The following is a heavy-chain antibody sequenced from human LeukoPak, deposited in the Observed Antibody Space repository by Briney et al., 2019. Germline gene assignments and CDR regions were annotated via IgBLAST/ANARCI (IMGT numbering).Heavy chain of an antibody. CDR2: IYPGDSDT. CDR3: ARKGSGVDY. CDR1: GYNFTNYW. Sequence: GESLKISCKGSGYNFTNYWIGWVRQVPGKGLEWMGIIYPGDSDTRYSPSFQGQVTMSVDKSINTAYLQWSNLKASANGMYYCARKGSGVDYWGQGALVTVSS. D-gene: IGHD6-25*01. V-gene: IGHV5-51*01. J-gene: IGHJ4*02.